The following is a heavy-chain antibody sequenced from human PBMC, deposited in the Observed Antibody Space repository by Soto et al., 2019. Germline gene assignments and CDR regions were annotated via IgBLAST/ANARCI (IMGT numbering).Heavy chain of an antibody. CDR2: ISDSGGLI. D-gene: IGHD2-2*01. CDR3: AREDSIIIPAVSDF. V-gene: IGHV3-23*01. CDR1: GFTFNKYA. Sequence: PGGSLRLSCAASGFTFNKYAMSWVRQAPGKGLEWVSGISDSGGLIYYSDSVKGRFTISRDNAKNSVSLQMNTLRVEDTAVYYCAREDSIIIPAVSDFWGQGTLVTVSS. J-gene: IGHJ4*02.